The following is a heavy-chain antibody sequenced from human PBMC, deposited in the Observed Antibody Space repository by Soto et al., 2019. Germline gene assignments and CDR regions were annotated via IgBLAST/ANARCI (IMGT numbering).Heavy chain of an antibody. V-gene: IGHV1-69*01. J-gene: IGHJ6*02. Sequence: QVQLVQSGAEVKKPGSSVKVSCKASGGTFSSYAISWVRQAPGQGLEWMGGIIPIFGTANYAQKFQGRDTITADESTSTAYMELCSVRSEDTAVYYCARVIAAANYYYGMDVWGQGTTVTVSS. CDR1: GGTFSSYA. CDR2: IIPIFGTA. CDR3: ARVIAAANYYYGMDV. D-gene: IGHD6-13*01.